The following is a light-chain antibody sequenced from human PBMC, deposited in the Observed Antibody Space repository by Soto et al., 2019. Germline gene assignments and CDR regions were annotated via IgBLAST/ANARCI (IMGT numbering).Light chain of an antibody. CDR2: AAS. Sequence: AIRMTQSPSSLSASTGDRVTITCRASQGISSYLAWYQQKPGKAPKLLIYAASTLQSGVPSRFSGSGSGTDFTLTIGCLQSEDFATYYWQQYYSYPRTFGQGTKVEIK. V-gene: IGKV1-8*01. J-gene: IGKJ1*01. CDR1: QGISSY. CDR3: QQYYSYPRT.